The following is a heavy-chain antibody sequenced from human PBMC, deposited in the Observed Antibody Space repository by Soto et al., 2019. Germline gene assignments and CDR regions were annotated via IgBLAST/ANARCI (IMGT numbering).Heavy chain of an antibody. Sequence: QVQLQESGPGLVKPSETLSLTCTVSGGSVSSGTYYWSWIRQPPGKGLEWIGYIYYSGSTNYNPPLKSRVTISVDTSKSQFSLKLTSVTAAETAVYYCARSGSSTYGDYALDYWGQGTLVPVSS. D-gene: IGHD4-17*01. J-gene: IGHJ4*02. CDR2: IYYSGST. V-gene: IGHV4-61*01. CDR1: GGSVSSGTYY. CDR3: ARSGSSTYGDYALDY.